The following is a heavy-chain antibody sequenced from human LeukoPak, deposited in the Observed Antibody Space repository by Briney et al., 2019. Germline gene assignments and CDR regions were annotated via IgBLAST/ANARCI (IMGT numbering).Heavy chain of an antibody. D-gene: IGHD5-12*01. CDR3: ARDGYSGDYYYGMDV. Sequence: GGSLRRSCAASGFTFSSYAMHWVRQAPGKGLEWVAVISYDGSNKYYADSVKGRFTISRDNSKNTLYLQMNSLRAEDTAAYYCARDGYSGDYYYGMDVWGQGTTVTVSS. J-gene: IGHJ6*02. CDR2: ISYDGSNK. CDR1: GFTFSSYA. V-gene: IGHV3-30-3*01.